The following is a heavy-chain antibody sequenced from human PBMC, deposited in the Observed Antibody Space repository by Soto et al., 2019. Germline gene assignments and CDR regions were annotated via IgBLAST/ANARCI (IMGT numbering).Heavy chain of an antibody. CDR2: ISDSGST. J-gene: IGHJ6*03. Sequence: EVQLLESGGGLVQPGGSRRLSCAASGFTFSSYAMSWVRQAPGKGLEWVSTISDSGSTYYADSVKGRFTISRDISKNTLYAEMSSLRDEDTAVYYCAKGGEGYCSGTSCLYHMDAWGKGTTVTVSS. CDR1: GFTFSSYA. D-gene: IGHD2-15*01. CDR3: AKGGEGYCSGTSCLYHMDA. V-gene: IGHV3-23*01.